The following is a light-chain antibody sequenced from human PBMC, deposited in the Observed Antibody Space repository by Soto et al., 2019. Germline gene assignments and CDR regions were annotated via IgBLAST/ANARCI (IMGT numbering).Light chain of an antibody. CDR1: QDIGDS. CDR2: DSL. J-gene: IGKJ5*01. Sequence: DIQMTPSPSSLSASVGARVTISCQARQDIGDSLNWYQQKEGRTPKLLIYDSLPLDPGVPSRFSGSRSGTRFSLTISSLQPEDVATYFCQQYGSLPITFGQGTQL. CDR3: QQYGSLPIT. V-gene: IGKV1-33*01.